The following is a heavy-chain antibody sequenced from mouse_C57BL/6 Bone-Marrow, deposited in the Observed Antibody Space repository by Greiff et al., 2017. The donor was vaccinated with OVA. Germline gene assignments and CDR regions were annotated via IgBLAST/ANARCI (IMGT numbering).Heavy chain of an antibody. D-gene: IGHD3-2*02. CDR3: ARRDSSGSRYAMDY. J-gene: IGHJ4*01. CDR2: IDPSDSYT. V-gene: IGHV1-59*01. Sequence: QVQLQQPGAELVRPGTSVKLSCEASGYTFTSYWMHWVKQRPGQGLEWIGVIDPSDSYTNYNQKFKGKATLTVDTSSSTAYMQLSSLTSEDSAVYYCARRDSSGSRYAMDYWGQGTSGTVSS. CDR1: GYTFTSYW.